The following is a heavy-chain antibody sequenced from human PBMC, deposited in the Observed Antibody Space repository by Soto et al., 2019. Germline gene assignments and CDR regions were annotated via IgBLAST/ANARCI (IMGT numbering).Heavy chain of an antibody. J-gene: IGHJ5*01. V-gene: IGHV4-4*07. CDR1: GVSISDNY. CDR3: ARDLQSATMNRGMHLAYHSFDT. D-gene: IGHD3-10*01. CDR2: IHGSGST. Sequence: ETLSLTCTVSGVSISDNYWTWIRQAVGKGLEWIGRIHGSGSTSYNPSLKTRLTMSVDTSNNLISLRLTSVTVAYTAVYYCARDLQSATMNRGMHLAYHSFDTWGHGTLVPVSS.